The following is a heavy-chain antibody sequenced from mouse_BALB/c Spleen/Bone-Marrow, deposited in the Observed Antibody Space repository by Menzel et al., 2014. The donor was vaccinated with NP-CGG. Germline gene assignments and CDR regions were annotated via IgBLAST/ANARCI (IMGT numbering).Heavy chain of an antibody. V-gene: IGHV1-4*01. CDR3: ARSAYYRSLFAY. J-gene: IGHJ3*01. D-gene: IGHD2-14*01. CDR2: INPSSGYA. CDR1: GYTFTSYT. Sequence: QVQLQQFGAELARPGASVKMSCKASGYTFTSYTMHWVKQRPGQGLEWIGYINPSSGYANYNQKFKDKATLTADKSSSTAYMQLSSLTSEDSAVYYCARSAYYRSLFAYWGQGTLVTVSA.